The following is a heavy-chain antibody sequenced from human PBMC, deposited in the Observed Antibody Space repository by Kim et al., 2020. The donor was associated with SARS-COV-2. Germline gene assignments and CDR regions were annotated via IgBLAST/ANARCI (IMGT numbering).Heavy chain of an antibody. CDR2: IYYSGST. D-gene: IGHD3-9*01. V-gene: IGHV4-31*03. CDR3: ARDRASTLRYFDWTQYWYFDL. CDR1: GGSISSGGYY. J-gene: IGHJ2*01. Sequence: SETLSLTGTVSGGSISSGGYYWSWIRQHPGKGLEWIGYIYYSGSTYYNPSLKSRVTISVDTSKNQFSLKLSSVTAADTAVYYCARDRASTLRYFDWTQYWYFDLWGRGTLVTVSS.